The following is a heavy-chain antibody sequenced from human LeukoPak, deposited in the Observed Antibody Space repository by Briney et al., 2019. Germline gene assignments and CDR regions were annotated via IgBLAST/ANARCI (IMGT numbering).Heavy chain of an antibody. CDR3: ARDYYDSRGEAFDI. CDR2: VFYSGTT. V-gene: IGHV4-59*11. CDR1: GGSIGSHY. Sequence: SETLSLTCTVSGGSIGSHYWSWIRQPPGKGLEWIGYVFYSGTTNYNPSLKSRVTISVDTSKNQFSLKLSSVTAADTAVYYCARDYYDSRGEAFDIWGLGTMVTASS. D-gene: IGHD3-22*01. J-gene: IGHJ3*02.